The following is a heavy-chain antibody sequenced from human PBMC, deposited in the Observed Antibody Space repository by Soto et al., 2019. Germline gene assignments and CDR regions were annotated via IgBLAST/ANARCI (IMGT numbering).Heavy chain of an antibody. D-gene: IGHD1-1*01. CDR1: GGSISSGGYS. J-gene: IGHJ4*02. CDR3: ARGTWSQREEA. CDR2: IYHSGST. Sequence: QLQLQEFGSGLVKPSQTLSLTCAVSGGSISSGGYSWSWIRQPPGKGLEWIGYIYHSGSTYYNPSLKSRVTISVDRSKNQFSLKLSSVTAADTAVYYCARGTWSQREEAWGQGTLVTVSS. V-gene: IGHV4-30-2*01.